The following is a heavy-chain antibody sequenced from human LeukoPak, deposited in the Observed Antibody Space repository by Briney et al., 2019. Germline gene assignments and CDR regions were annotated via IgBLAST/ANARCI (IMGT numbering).Heavy chain of an antibody. D-gene: IGHD6-19*01. CDR2: IYTSGST. CDR1: GGSISSGSYY. J-gene: IGHJ4*02. V-gene: IGHV4-61*02. CDR3: AREAGSGWHIDY. Sequence: PSETLSLTCTVTGGSISSGSYYWSWIRQPAGKGLEWIGRIYTSGSTNYNPSLKSRVTISVDTSKNQFSLKLSSVTAADTAVYYCAREAGSGWHIDYWGQGTLVTVSS.